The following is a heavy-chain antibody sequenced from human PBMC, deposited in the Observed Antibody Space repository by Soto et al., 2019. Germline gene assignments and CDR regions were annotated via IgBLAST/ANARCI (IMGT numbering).Heavy chain of an antibody. J-gene: IGHJ1*01. D-gene: IGHD3-22*01. V-gene: IGHV4-30-2*01. Sequence: SETLSLTCTVSGGSINSGLYSWTWIRQPPGAGLEWIGHMYHTGTTYYNPSLKSRVTMSVDTSKNQFSLNLSSVTAADTAIYYCAIYDSSGSRGFQHWGQGTLVTVSS. CDR1: GGSINSGLYS. CDR2: MYHTGTT. CDR3: AIYDSSGSRGFQH.